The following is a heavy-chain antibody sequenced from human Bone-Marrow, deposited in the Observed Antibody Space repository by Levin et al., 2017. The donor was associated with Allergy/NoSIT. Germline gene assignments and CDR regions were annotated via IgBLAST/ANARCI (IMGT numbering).Heavy chain of an antibody. D-gene: IGHD2-15*01. V-gene: IGHV5-51*01. Sequence: NRGESLKISCQGSGYNLADYGIGWVRQMPGKGLEWVGIIYPADSQTSYNPSFQGHVTISADKSMYTVYLQWSSLMASDTAIYYCAARYCSDGSCLPPKHWGQGTLVTVSS. CDR3: AARYCSDGSCLPPKH. J-gene: IGHJ1*01. CDR1: GYNLADYG. CDR2: IYPADSQT.